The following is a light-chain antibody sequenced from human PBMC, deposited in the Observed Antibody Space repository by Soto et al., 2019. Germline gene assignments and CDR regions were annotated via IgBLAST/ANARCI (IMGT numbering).Light chain of an antibody. J-gene: IGLJ1*01. CDR1: SRDVGAYNY. CDR2: DVT. CDR3: SSHSNITPYV. V-gene: IGLV2-14*01. Sequence: QSALTQPASVSGSPGQSITISCTGTSRDVGAYNYVSWYQQHPDKAPKLMVYDVTNRPSGVSDRFSGSKSGNTASLTISGLQAEDEADYFCSSHSNITPYVFGTGTKLTVL.